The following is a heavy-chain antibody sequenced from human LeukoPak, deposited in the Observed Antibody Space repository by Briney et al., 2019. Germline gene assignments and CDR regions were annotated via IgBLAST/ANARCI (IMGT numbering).Heavy chain of an antibody. D-gene: IGHD3-10*01. CDR1: GFTFSDYY. CDR3: ASRPRADRITKGLDY. CDR2: ISSSGSTI. J-gene: IGHJ4*02. Sequence: GGSLRLSCAASGFTFSDYYMSWIRQAPGKGLEWVSYISSSGSTIYYADSVKGRFTISRDNAKNSLYLQMNSLRAEDTAVYYCASRPRADRITKGLDYWGQGTLVTVSS. V-gene: IGHV3-11*01.